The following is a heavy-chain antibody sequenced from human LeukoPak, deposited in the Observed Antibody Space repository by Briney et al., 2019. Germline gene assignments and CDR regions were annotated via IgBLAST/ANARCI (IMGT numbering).Heavy chain of an antibody. CDR2: ISSSGSTI. CDR3: AKGHGWEASYYYYYMDV. J-gene: IGHJ6*03. V-gene: IGHV3-48*03. CDR1: GFTFSSYE. D-gene: IGHD1-26*01. Sequence: GGSLRLSCAASGFTFSSYEMNWVRQTPGKGLEWVSYISSSGSTIYYADSVKGRFTISRDNAKNSLYLQMNSLRAEDTAVYYCAKGHGWEASYYYYYMDVWGKGTTVTISS.